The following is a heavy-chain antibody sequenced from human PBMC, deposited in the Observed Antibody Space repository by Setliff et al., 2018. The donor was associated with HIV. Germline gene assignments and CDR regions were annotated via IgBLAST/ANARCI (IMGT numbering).Heavy chain of an antibody. Sequence: SDTLSLTCKVSGGSFNTKRTKWGWIRQSPGKGLEWIGSIFYFGSVTYNPSLKSRPLISIDMSKTQFSLNLRSVTAADTAVYYCVRELLGSGGTVPEVNFFDSWGQGTLVTVSS. J-gene: IGHJ5*01. CDR3: VRELLGSGGTVPEVNFFDS. CDR1: GGSFNTKRTK. D-gene: IGHD1-26*01. V-gene: IGHV4-39*07. CDR2: IFYFGSV.